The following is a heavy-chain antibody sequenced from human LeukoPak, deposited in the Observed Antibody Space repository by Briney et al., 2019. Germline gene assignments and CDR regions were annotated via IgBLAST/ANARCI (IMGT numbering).Heavy chain of an antibody. CDR2: ISGSGDNT. V-gene: IGHV3-23*01. CDR3: ARRSSSSLDFDY. CDR1: GFTFSSYA. J-gene: IGHJ4*02. D-gene: IGHD6-6*01. Sequence: GGSLRLSCAASGFTFSSYAMSWVRQVPGKGLEWVSVISGSGDNTYYADSVKGRFTISRDNAKNSLYLQMNSLRAEDTAVYYCARRSSSSLDFDYWGQGTLVTVSS.